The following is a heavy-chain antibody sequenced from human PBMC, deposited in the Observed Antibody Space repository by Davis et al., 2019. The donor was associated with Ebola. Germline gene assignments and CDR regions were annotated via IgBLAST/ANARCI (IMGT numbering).Heavy chain of an antibody. D-gene: IGHD4-23*01. CDR3: ARRVKAAPNWFDP. V-gene: IGHV1-8*01. CDR1: GYTFTSYD. Sequence: ASVKVSCKASGYTFTSYDINWVRQATGQGLEWMGWMNPNSGNTGYVQKFQSRVTMTRNTSISTAYMELSSLRSEDTAVYYCARRVKAAPNWFDPWGQGTLVTVSS. CDR2: MNPNSGNT. J-gene: IGHJ5*02.